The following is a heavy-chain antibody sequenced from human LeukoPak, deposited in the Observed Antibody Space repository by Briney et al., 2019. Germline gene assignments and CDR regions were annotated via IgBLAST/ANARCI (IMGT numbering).Heavy chain of an antibody. D-gene: IGHD6-19*01. CDR3: ATTVAGTVEYFQH. V-gene: IGHV3-11*06. CDR1: GFTFSDYY. Sequence: GGSLRLSCADSGFTFSDYYMSWIRQAPRKGLERVSFIGSSSSYTNYADSVKGRFTISRDNAKNSLYLQMNSLRAEDTAVYYCATTVAGTVEYFQHGGQGTWVTVSS. J-gene: IGHJ1*01. CDR2: IGSSSSYT.